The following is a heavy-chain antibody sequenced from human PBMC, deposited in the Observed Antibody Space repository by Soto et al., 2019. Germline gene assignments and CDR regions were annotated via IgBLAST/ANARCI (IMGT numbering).Heavy chain of an antibody. V-gene: IGHV3-30*03. J-gene: IGHJ4*02. CDR3: VGGQYYFDY. D-gene: IGHD3-10*01. CDR1: GFPFTSYG. CDR2: ISYDGSDK. Sequence: QVQLVESGGGVVQPGRSLRLSCAASGFPFTSYGMHWVREGQDKGLEWVAIISYDGSDKYYADSVKGRFTISRDNSKNTLYLQMNSLRPEDTALYYCVGGQYYFDYRGQGTLVTVSS.